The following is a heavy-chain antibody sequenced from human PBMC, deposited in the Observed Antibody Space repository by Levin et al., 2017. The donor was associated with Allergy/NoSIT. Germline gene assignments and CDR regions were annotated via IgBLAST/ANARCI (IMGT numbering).Heavy chain of an antibody. Sequence: PSETLSLTCTVSGGSISSGNYRWSWIRQHPGKGLEWIGYIHYSGSADYNPSLKSRLIISVDTSENQFSLKLSSVTAADTAVYYCARYNGATDAGWFDPWGQGTLVTVSS. J-gene: IGHJ5*02. D-gene: IGHD2-8*01. CDR1: GGSISSGNYR. CDR2: IHYSGSA. V-gene: IGHV4-31*03. CDR3: ARYNGATDAGWFDP.